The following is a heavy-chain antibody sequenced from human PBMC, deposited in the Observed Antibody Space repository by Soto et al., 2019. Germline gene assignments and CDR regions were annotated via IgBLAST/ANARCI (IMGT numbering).Heavy chain of an antibody. V-gene: IGHV2-5*02. Sequence: SGPTLVNPTETLTLTCSFSGFSLSSSRGAVGWMRQPPGKALEWIAFIYWDDDKRYSPSLQSRLTIAKVTSNNQVVLTMTNMKTEDTAAYYCVHQARLDSVMVTRNCFDYWGQGTLVTVSS. CDR3: VHQARLDSVMVTRNCFDY. D-gene: IGHD5-18*01. CDR1: GFSLSSSRGA. J-gene: IGHJ4*02. CDR2: IYWDDDK.